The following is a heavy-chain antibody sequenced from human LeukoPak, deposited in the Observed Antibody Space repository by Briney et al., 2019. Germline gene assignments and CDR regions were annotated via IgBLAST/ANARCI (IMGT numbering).Heavy chain of an antibody. V-gene: IGHV3-66*01. Sequence: GGSLRLSCAASGFTVSSSFMNWVRQAPGKGLEGVSVIYSGGNTYYADSGKDRFTISRDNSKNTLYLQMNSLRAEDTAVYYCVRDTPTTGTRYFPYWGQGTLVTVSS. CDR2: IYSGGNT. CDR1: GFTVSSSF. D-gene: IGHD1-1*01. CDR3: VRDTPTTGTRYFPY. J-gene: IGHJ4*02.